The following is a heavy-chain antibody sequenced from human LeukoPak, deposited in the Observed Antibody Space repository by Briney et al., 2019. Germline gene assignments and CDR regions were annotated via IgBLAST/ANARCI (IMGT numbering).Heavy chain of an antibody. V-gene: IGHV4-31*03. CDR2: IYYSGST. CDR3: ARDPGIAAAGTLGWFDP. D-gene: IGHD6-13*01. Sequence: SETLSLTCTVSGGSISSGGYYWSWIRQHPGKGLEWIGYIYYSGSTYYNPSLKSRVTISVDTSKNQFSLKLSSVTAADTAVYYCARDPGIAAAGTLGWFDPWGQGTLVTVSS. CDR1: GGSISSGGYY. J-gene: IGHJ5*02.